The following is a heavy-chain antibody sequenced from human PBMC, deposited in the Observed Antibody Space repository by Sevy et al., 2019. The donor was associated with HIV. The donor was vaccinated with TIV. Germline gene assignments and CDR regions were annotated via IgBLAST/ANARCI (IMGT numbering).Heavy chain of an antibody. CDR1: GFTFSSYA. Sequence: GGSLRLSCAASGFTFSSYAMNWVRQAPGKGLEWVSAISHSGGSTYYADSGKGRFTISRDNSKNTRYLQMNSLRAEDTAVYYCAKGTLVVPAVIYYYYGMDVWGQGTTVTVSS. CDR3: AKGTLVVPAVIYYYYGMDV. D-gene: IGHD2-2*02. J-gene: IGHJ6*02. V-gene: IGHV3-23*01. CDR2: ISHSGGST.